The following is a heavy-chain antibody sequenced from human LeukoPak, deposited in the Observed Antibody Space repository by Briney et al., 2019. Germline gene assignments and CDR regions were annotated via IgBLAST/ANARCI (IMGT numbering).Heavy chain of an antibody. CDR2: IIPIFGTA. Sequence: ASVKVSCKASGGTFSSYAISWVRQAPGQGLEWMGGIIPIFGTANYAQKFQGRVTITADESTSTAYMELSSLRSEDTAVYYCARLLSSYYYGSGSLPGLDYWGQGTLVTVSS. CDR1: GGTFSSYA. D-gene: IGHD3-10*01. J-gene: IGHJ4*02. CDR3: ARLLSSYYYGSGSLPGLDY. V-gene: IGHV1-69*13.